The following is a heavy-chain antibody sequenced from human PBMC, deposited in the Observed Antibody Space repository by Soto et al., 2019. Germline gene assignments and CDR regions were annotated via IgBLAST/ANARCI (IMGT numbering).Heavy chain of an antibody. CDR1: GDSVSSGLYY. J-gene: IGHJ3*01. Sequence: QVQLQESGPGLVKPSETLSLTCTVSGDSVSSGLYYWGWVRQPPGKGLEWIGYIYYSGSTNYNPSLENRVTMSLATSKNQFSLRLRSVTAADTAVYYCVRQSSGDCSGGLCYHAFDVWGQGTMVTVSS. CDR2: IYYSGST. V-gene: IGHV4-61*01. CDR3: VRQSSGDCSGGLCYHAFDV. D-gene: IGHD2-15*01.